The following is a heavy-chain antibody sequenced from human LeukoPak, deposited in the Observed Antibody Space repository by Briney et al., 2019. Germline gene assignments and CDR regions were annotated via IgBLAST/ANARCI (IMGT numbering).Heavy chain of an antibody. Sequence: SSETLSLTCAVYGGSFSGYYRSWIRQPPGKGLEWIGEINHSGSTNYNPSLKSRVTISVDTSKNQFSLKLSSVTAADTAVYYCAGISRTYYYGSGGYYFDYWGQGTLVTVSS. J-gene: IGHJ4*02. CDR2: INHSGST. V-gene: IGHV4-34*01. CDR1: GGSFSGYY. D-gene: IGHD3-10*01. CDR3: AGISRTYYYGSGGYYFDY.